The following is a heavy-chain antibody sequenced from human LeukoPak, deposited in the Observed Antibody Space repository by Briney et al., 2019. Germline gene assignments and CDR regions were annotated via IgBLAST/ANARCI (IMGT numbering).Heavy chain of an antibody. Sequence: GGSLRLSCAASGFTFSSYSMNWVRQAPGKGLEWVSSISSSSSYIYCADSVKGRFTISRDNAKNSLYLQMNSLRAEGTAVYYCARSPSTTVTDYWGQGTLVTVSS. D-gene: IGHD4-17*01. CDR1: GFTFSSYS. V-gene: IGHV3-21*01. CDR3: ARSPSTTVTDY. CDR2: ISSSSSYI. J-gene: IGHJ4*01.